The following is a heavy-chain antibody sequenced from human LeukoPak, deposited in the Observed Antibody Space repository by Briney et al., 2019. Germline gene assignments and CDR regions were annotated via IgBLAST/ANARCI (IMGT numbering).Heavy chain of an antibody. CDR3: ATGRSGSYYFDY. CDR2: FDPEDGET. Sequence: ASVTVSCTVSGYTLTELSMHWVRQALGKGLEWMGGFDPEDGETIYAQKFQGRVTMTEDTSTDTAYMELSSLRSEDTAVYYCATGRSGSYYFDYWGQGTLVTVSS. D-gene: IGHD1-26*01. V-gene: IGHV1-24*01. CDR1: GYTLTELS. J-gene: IGHJ4*02.